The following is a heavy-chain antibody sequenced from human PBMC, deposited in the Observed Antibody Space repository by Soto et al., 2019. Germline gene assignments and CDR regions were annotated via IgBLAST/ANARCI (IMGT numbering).Heavy chain of an antibody. Sequence: QVQLQESGPGLVKPSQTLSLTCTVSGGSISSGDYYWSWIRQPPGKGLEWIGYIYYSGSTYYNPSLKSRVTISVDTSKNQFSLKLSSVTAADTAVYYCARDLTFAADSGSYYDQREHGAAGWYFDLWGRGTLVTVSS. J-gene: IGHJ2*01. CDR1: GGSISSGDYY. CDR2: IYYSGST. D-gene: IGHD1-26*01. V-gene: IGHV4-30-4*01. CDR3: ARDLTFAADSGSYYDQREHGAAGWYFDL.